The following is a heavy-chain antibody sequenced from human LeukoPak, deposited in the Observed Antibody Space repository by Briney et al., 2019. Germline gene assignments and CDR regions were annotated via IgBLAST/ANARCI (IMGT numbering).Heavy chain of an antibody. V-gene: IGHV1-2*02. CDR1: GYTFTGYH. J-gene: IGHJ5*02. CDR3: ARVAVGMASWFDP. CDR2: INPNSGDT. D-gene: IGHD5-24*01. Sequence: GASVKVSCKASGYTFTGYHMHWVRQAPGQGLEWMGWINPNSGDTNYAQKFQGRVTMTRDTSISTAYVELSRLRSDDTAVYYCARVAVGMASWFDPWGQGTLVTVSS.